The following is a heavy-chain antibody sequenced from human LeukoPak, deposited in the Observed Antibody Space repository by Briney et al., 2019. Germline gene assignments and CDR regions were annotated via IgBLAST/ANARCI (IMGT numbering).Heavy chain of an antibody. J-gene: IGHJ4*02. Sequence: GGSLRLSCAASGFTFSSYSMNWVRQAQGKGLEWVSSISSSSSYIYYADSVKGRFTISRDNAKNSLYLQMNSLRAEDTAVYYCARDIWVPYPHPITAAGTGADYWGQGTLVTVSS. CDR2: ISSSSSYI. CDR1: GFTFSSYS. D-gene: IGHD6-13*01. CDR3: ARDIWVPYPHPITAAGTGADY. V-gene: IGHV3-21*01.